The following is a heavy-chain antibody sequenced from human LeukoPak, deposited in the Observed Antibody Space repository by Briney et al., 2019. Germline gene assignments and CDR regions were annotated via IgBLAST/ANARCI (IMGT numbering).Heavy chain of an antibody. CDR1: GGTFSSYA. V-gene: IGHV1-69*06. D-gene: IGHD3-22*01. J-gene: IGHJ6*03. Sequence: GASVKVSCKASGGTFSSYAISWVRQAPGQGLEWMGGIIPIFGTANYAQKFQGRVTITADKSTSTAYMELSSLRSEDTAVYYCCCPGGVITYYYYMDVWGKGTTVTVSS. CDR2: IIPIFGTA. CDR3: CCPGGVITYYYYMDV.